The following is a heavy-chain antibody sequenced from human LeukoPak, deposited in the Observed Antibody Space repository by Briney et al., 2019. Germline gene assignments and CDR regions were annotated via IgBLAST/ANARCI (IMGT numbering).Heavy chain of an antibody. J-gene: IGHJ5*02. CDR3: ARGLVVVVAAKRGFDP. Sequence: SETLSLTCAVYGGSFSGYYWSWIRRPPGKGLEWIGEINHSGSTNYNPSLKSRVTISVDTSKNQFSLKLSSVTAADTAVYYCARGLVVVVAAKRGFDPWGQGTLVTVSS. CDR2: INHSGST. V-gene: IGHV4-34*01. D-gene: IGHD2-15*01. CDR1: GGSFSGYY.